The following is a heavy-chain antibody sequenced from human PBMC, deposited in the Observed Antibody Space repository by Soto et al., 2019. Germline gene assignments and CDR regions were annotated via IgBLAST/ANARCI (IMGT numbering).Heavy chain of an antibody. CDR1: GFTLSGYD. V-gene: IGHV3-48*03. J-gene: IGHJ4*02. D-gene: IGHD3-10*01. CDR2: ISSSGSPI. Sequence: GGSLRLSCAASGFTLSGYDMNWVRQVPGKGLAWVSYISSSGSPIYYADSVKGRFTLSRDNAKNSLYLQMNSLRAEDTAVYYCARDRKDRGVIKGDYWGQGTPVTVS. CDR3: ARDRKDRGVIKGDY.